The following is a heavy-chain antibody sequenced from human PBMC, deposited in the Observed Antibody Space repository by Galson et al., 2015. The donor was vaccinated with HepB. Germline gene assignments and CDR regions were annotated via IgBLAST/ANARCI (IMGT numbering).Heavy chain of an antibody. CDR2: IRSKAYGGTT. V-gene: IGHV3-49*04. J-gene: IGHJ4*02. Sequence: SLRLSCAASGFTFGDYAMSWVRQAPGKGLEWVGFIRSKAYGGTTEYAASVKGRFTISRDDSKSIAYLQMNSLKTEDTAVYYCTPYSSGWYSGYWGQGTLVTVSS. D-gene: IGHD6-19*01. CDR3: TPYSSGWYSGY. CDR1: GFTFGDYA.